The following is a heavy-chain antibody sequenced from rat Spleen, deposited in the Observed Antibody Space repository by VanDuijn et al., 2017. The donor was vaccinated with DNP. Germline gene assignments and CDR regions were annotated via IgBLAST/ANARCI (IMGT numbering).Heavy chain of an antibody. V-gene: IGHV5-31*01. J-gene: IGHJ2*01. CDR1: GFTFNNYW. D-gene: IGHD4-3*01. CDR2: ITSGTGTT. CDR3: AKNSGYYFDY. Sequence: EVQLVESGGDLVQPGRSLKLSCVASGFTFNNYWMTWIRQVPGKGLEWIASITSGTGTTSYADAVKGRFMISRDNAKSSLYLQMNSLKSEDTATYYCAKNSGYYFDYWGQGVMVTVSS.